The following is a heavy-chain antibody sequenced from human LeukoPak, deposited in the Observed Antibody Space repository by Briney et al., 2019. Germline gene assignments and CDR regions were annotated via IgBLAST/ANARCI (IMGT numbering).Heavy chain of an antibody. CDR3: ATVGASAGAPFDY. V-gene: IGHV1-69*13. CDR1: GGTFSSYA. J-gene: IGHJ4*02. CDR2: IIPVFGTS. Sequence: SVKVSCKASGGTFSSYAISWVRQAPGQGLEWMGGIIPVFGTSNYAQKFQGRVTITADESTSTAYMELSSLRSEDTAVYYCATVGASAGAPFDYWGQGTLVTVSS. D-gene: IGHD6-13*01.